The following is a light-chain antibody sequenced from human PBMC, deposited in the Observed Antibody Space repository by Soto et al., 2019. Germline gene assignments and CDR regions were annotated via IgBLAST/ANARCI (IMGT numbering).Light chain of an antibody. Sequence: QSVLTQAPSASGTPGQRVTISCSGSGSNIGSNTVSWYQQVPGTAPKLLIYSNDQRPSGVPDRFSGSKSGTSASLAIGGLQSEDEADYYCAAWDGSLNGWVFGGGTKLTVL. J-gene: IGLJ2*01. CDR3: AAWDGSLNGWV. CDR1: GSNIGSNT. CDR2: SND. V-gene: IGLV1-44*01.